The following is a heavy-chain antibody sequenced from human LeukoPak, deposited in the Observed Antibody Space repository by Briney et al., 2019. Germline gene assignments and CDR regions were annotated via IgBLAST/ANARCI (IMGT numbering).Heavy chain of an antibody. Sequence: SETLSLTCAVSVGSISSGDDSWSWIRQPPGSGLESIGYIWHSGHTNYNPPLRSRATISLARSNTQFSLRLSSVTDADAAEYYCARARASIATAGCYFDYWGKGTLVT. CDR1: VGSISSGDDS. D-gene: IGHD6-13*01. V-gene: IGHV4-30-2*01. CDR2: IWHSGHT. CDR3: ARARASIATAGCYFDY. J-gene: IGHJ4*02.